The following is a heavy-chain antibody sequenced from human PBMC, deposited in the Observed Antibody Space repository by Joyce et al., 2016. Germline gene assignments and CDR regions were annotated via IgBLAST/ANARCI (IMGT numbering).Heavy chain of an antibody. CDR2: IIHSGLT. Sequence: QVQLQQWGAGLLKPSETLSLTCAVYCGSFSEYYWSWIRQPPGKGLEWIGEIIHSGLTNYNPSLKSRVTMSIDTSKNQFSLKRSSVTAADTAVYYWARGYYSNYDDPWGQGTLVTVSS. J-gene: IGHJ5*02. CDR3: ARGYYSNYDDP. D-gene: IGHD4-11*01. CDR1: CGSFSEYY. V-gene: IGHV4-34*01.